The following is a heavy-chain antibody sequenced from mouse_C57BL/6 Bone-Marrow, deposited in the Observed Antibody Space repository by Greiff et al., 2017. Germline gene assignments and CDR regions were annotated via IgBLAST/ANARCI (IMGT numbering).Heavy chain of an antibody. J-gene: IGHJ2*01. CDR2: IYPGSGNT. CDR1: GYTFTDYY. D-gene: IGHD1-1*01. CDR3: ARDYGSSYMYYFDY. Sequence: VQVVESGAELVRPGASVKLSCKASGYTFTDYYINWVKQRPGQGLEWIARIYPGSGNTYYNEKFKGKATLTAEKSSSTAYMQLSSLTSEDSAVYFCARDYGSSYMYYFDYWGQGTTLTVSS. V-gene: IGHV1-76*01.